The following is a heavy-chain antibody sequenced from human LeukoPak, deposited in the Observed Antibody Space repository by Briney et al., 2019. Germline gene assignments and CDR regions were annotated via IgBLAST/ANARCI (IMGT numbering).Heavy chain of an antibody. Sequence: GRSLRLSCAASGFTFSRYGMHWVRQAPGKGLQWVAVISHDGSNKYYADSVKGRFTISRDNSKNTLYLQMNSLRAEDTAVYYCARDSTVTSKGLFDYWGQGTLVTVSS. J-gene: IGHJ4*02. CDR2: ISHDGSNK. D-gene: IGHD4-17*01. CDR1: GFTFSRYG. CDR3: ARDSTVTSKGLFDY. V-gene: IGHV3-30*03.